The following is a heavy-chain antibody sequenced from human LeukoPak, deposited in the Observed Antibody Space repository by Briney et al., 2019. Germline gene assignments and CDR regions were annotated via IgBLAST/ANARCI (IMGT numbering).Heavy chain of an antibody. CDR1: GGSISSYY. D-gene: IGHD6-6*01. Sequence: PSETLSLTCTVSGGSISSYYWSWIRQPPGKGLEWIGYIYYNGSTNYNPSLKSRVTISVDTSKNQFSLKLSSVTAADTAVYYCARAPAYSSSPKKFDYWGQGTLVTVSS. CDR2: IYYNGST. CDR3: ARAPAYSSSPKKFDY. J-gene: IGHJ4*02. V-gene: IGHV4-59*12.